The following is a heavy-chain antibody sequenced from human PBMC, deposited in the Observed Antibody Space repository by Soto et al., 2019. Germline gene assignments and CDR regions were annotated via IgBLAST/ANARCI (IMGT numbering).Heavy chain of an antibody. CDR2: INPNSGGT. D-gene: IGHD1-26*01. CDR3: ARDMIWVEWVDAFDI. J-gene: IGHJ3*02. CDR1: GYTFTGYY. V-gene: IGHV1-2*02. Sequence: ASVKVSCKASGYTFTGYYMHWVRQAPGQGLEWMGWINPNSGGTNYAQKFQGRVTMTRDTSISTAYMELSRLRSDDTAVYYCARDMIWVEWVDAFDIWGQGTMVT.